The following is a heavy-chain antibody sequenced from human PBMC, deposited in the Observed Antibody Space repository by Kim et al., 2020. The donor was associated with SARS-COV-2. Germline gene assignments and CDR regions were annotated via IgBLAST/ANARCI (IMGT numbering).Heavy chain of an antibody. D-gene: IGHD6-6*01. V-gene: IGHV3-30*02. Sequence: DPVKGRFTISRDNSKNTLYLQMNSLRAEDTAVYYCAKDFSSSSGYYYGMDVWGQGTTVTVSS. J-gene: IGHJ6*02. CDR3: AKDFSSSSGYYYGMDV.